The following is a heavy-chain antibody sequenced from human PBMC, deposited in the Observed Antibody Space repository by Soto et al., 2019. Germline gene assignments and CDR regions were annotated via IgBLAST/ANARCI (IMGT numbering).Heavy chain of an antibody. V-gene: IGHV1-69*13. D-gene: IGHD3-22*01. CDR2: IIPIFGTA. CDR3: ARDAGYESSGYYYVPNWFDP. CDR1: GGTFSSYA. Sequence: SVKVSCKASGGTFSSYAISWVRQAPGQGLEWMGGIIPIFGTANYAQKFQGRVTITADESTSTAYMELSSLRSEDTAVYYCARDAGYESSGYYYVPNWFDPWGQGTLVTVSS. J-gene: IGHJ5*02.